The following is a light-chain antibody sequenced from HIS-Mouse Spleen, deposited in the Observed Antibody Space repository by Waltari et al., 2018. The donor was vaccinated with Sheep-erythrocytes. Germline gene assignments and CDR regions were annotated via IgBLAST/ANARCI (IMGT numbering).Light chain of an antibody. J-gene: IGLJ2*01. CDR3: SSYTSSSTQV. CDR2: EVS. Sequence: QSALTQPASVSGSPGQSITLSCTGTSSDVGRYNYVSWYQQHPGKAPKLMIYEVSNRPSGVSNRFSGSKSGNTASLTISGLQAEDEADYYCSSYTSSSTQVFGGGTKLTVL. V-gene: IGLV2-14*01. CDR1: SSDVGRYNY.